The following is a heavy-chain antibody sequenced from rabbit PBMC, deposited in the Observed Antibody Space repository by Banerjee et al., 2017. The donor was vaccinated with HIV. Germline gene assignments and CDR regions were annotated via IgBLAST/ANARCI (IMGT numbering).Heavy chain of an antibody. CDR2: INTSSGNT. CDR1: SFNNKYV. D-gene: IGHD7-1*01. J-gene: IGHJ4*01. Sequence: SFNNKYVMCWVRQAPGKGLEWIACINTSSGNTVYARWAKGRFTISKTSSTTVTLQMTSLTVADTATYFCGRDRDGDAGYGSLALWGPGTLVTVS. CDR3: GRDRDGDAGYGSLAL. V-gene: IGHV1S40*01.